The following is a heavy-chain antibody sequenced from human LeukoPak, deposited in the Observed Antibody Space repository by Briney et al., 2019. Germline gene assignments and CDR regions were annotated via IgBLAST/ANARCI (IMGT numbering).Heavy chain of an antibody. J-gene: IGHJ4*02. CDR2: ISGSGGNT. CDR1: GFTFNNYA. V-gene: IGHV3-23*01. Sequence: PGGSLRLSCAASGFTFNNYAMNWVRQAPGKGLEWVSSISGSGGNTYYADSVKGRFTISRDNSKNTLYLQMNSLRAEDTAVYYCATSKYSGSYWGQGTLVTVSS. CDR3: ATSKYSGSY. D-gene: IGHD1-26*01.